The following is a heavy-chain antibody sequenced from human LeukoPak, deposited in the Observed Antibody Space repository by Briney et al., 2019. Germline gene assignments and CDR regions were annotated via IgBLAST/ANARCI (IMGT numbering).Heavy chain of an antibody. Sequence: SETLSLTCTVSGASISSYCWSWIRQPPGKGLEWIGYIYYNGSTNFNPSLKSRVTISVDTFKNQLSLKLSSVTAADTAVYYCARESSYYFGYWGQGTLVTVSS. D-gene: IGHD6-13*01. CDR1: GASISSYC. V-gene: IGHV4-59*01. J-gene: IGHJ4*02. CDR2: IYYNGST. CDR3: ARESSYYFGY.